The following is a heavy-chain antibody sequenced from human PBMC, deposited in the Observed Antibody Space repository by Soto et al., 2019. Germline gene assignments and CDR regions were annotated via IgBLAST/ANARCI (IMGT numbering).Heavy chain of an antibody. CDR2: ISWNSGSI. CDR3: TKEHRDGGGYYYYYMDV. J-gene: IGHJ6*03. V-gene: IGHV3-9*01. Sequence: PGGSLRLSCAASGFTFDDYAMHWVRQAPGKGLEWVSGISWNSGSIGYADSVKGRFTISRDNAKNSLYLQMNSLRAEDTALYYCTKEHRDGGGYYYYYMDVWGKGTTVTVSS. D-gene: IGHD2-15*01. CDR1: GFTFDDYA.